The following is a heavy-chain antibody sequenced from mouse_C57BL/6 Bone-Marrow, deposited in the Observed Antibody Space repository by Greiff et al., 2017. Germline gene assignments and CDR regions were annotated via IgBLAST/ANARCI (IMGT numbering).Heavy chain of an antibody. D-gene: IGHD2-1*01. CDR3: ARINYDYAMDY. Sequence: VQLKESGPVLVKPGASVKMSCKASGYTFTDYYMNWVKPSHGKSLEWIGVINPYNGGTSYNQKFKGKATLTVDKSSSTAYMDLNRLTSEDSAVYYCARINYDYAMDYWGQGTSVTVSS. CDR2: INPYNGGT. J-gene: IGHJ4*01. V-gene: IGHV1-19*01. CDR1: GYTFTDYY.